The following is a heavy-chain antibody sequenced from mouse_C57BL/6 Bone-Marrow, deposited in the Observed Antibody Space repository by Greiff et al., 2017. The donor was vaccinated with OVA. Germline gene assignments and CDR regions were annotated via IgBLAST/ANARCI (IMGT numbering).Heavy chain of an antibody. CDR3: VTNHNWYFDV. D-gene: IGHD2-13*01. V-gene: IGHV1-22*01. CDR1: GYTFPDYY. CDR2: INPNNGGT. J-gene: IGHJ1*03. Sequence: EVQLQQSGPELVKPGASVKLSCKASGYTFPDYYMHWVKQSPGKSLEWIGYINPNNGGTSYNQKFKGKATLTVHKSSSTAYMELRSLTSEDSAVYYCVTNHNWYFDVWGTGTTVTVSS.